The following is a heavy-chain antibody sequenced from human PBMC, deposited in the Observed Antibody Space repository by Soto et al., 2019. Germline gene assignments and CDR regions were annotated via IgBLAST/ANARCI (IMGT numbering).Heavy chain of an antibody. CDR1: GYTFTNNY. Sequence: QVQLVQSGAEVKKPGASVKVFCQASGYTFTNNYIHWVRQAPGQGLEWMAVINPTGDITVYAQKFQGRVTLTTDTSTGTVHMELSSLRSDDTAVYYCARDFSNTYSGRSYWWFDPWGQGTLVTVSS. CDR2: INPTGDIT. CDR3: ARDFSNTYSGRSYWWFDP. D-gene: IGHD1-26*01. J-gene: IGHJ5*02. V-gene: IGHV1-46*03.